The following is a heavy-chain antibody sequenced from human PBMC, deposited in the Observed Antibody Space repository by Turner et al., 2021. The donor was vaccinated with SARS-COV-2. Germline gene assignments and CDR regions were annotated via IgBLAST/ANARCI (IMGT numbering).Heavy chain of an antibody. Sequence: QLQLQESGSGLVKPSEPLSLTCTVTGGSISSSSYYWGWIRQPPGKGLEWIGNIYYSGSAYYNPSLKSRVTISVDPSKNQFSLKLTSVTAADTAVYYCARLMDTAMDYYGTDVWGQGTTVTVSS. CDR2: IYYSGSA. CDR1: GGSISSSSYY. CDR3: ARLMDTAMDYYGTDV. J-gene: IGHJ6*02. V-gene: IGHV4-39*01. D-gene: IGHD5-18*01.